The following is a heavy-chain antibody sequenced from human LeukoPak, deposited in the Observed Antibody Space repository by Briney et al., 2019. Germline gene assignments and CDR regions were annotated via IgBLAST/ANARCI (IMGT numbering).Heavy chain of an antibody. J-gene: IGHJ4*02. V-gene: IGHV3-23*01. CDR2: ISGNGGGT. Sequence: QPGGSLRLSCAASGLTFSSYAMSWGRQAPGKGLEWVSGISGNGGGTYYADSVKGRFTISRDNSKNTLYLQMNCLRVGVTAVYYCAKSFGYSRSWFDNWGQGTLVTVSS. CDR1: GLTFSSYA. D-gene: IGHD6-13*01. CDR3: AKSFGYSRSWFDN.